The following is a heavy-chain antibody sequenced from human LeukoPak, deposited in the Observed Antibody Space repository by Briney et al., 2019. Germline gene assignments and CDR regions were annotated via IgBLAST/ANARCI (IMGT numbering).Heavy chain of an antibody. V-gene: IGHV3-30*03. CDR2: ISYDGSNK. CDR1: GFSFSNYG. CDR3: GAIAARSLNWFDP. Sequence: GGSLRLSCAASGFSFSNYGMHWVRQAPGKGLEWVAVISYDGSNKYYADSVKGRFTISRDNSKNTLYLQMNSLRAEDTAVYYCGAIAARSLNWFDPWGQGTLVTVSS. J-gene: IGHJ5*02. D-gene: IGHD6-6*01.